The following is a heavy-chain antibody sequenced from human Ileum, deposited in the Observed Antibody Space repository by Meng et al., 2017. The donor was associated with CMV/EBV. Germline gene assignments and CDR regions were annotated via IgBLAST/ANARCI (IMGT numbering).Heavy chain of an antibody. Sequence: GTFTCYAISWLRQAPGQGLEWMGRIIPIFGAANYARKFQGRVTITTDESTSTAYMELSSLRSEDTAVYYCAAYCSSTSCSLYYFDYWGQGTLVTVSS. CDR1: GTFTCYA. J-gene: IGHJ4*02. CDR3: AAYCSSTSCSLYYFDY. CDR2: IIPIFGAA. V-gene: IGHV1-69*05. D-gene: IGHD2-2*01.